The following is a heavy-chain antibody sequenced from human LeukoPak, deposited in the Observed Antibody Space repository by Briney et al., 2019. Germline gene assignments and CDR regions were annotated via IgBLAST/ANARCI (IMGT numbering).Heavy chain of an antibody. CDR1: GGSISTTNW. CDR2: VHLSGRT. J-gene: IGHJ4*02. Sequence: SETLSLTCGVSGGSISTTNWWAWVRQPPGEGLEWIGEVHLSGRTHYNPSLESRVTMSVDMSENHISLRLTSVTAADTAVYYCAREGGPYRPLDYSGQGTLVTVSS. CDR3: AREGGPYRPLDY. V-gene: IGHV4-4*02.